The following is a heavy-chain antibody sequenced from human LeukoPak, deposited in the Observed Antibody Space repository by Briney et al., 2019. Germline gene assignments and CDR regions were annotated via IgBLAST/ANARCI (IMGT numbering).Heavy chain of an antibody. CDR1: GGSISSGGYY. Sequence: SQTLSLTCTVSGGSISSGGYYWSWIRQHPGMGLEWIGYIYYSGSTYYNPSLKSRVTISVDTSKNQFSLKLSSVTAADTAVYYCARAQITMVRGVIIRIYYFDYWGQGTLDTVSS. D-gene: IGHD3-10*01. V-gene: IGHV4-31*03. CDR3: ARAQITMVRGVIIRIYYFDY. J-gene: IGHJ4*02. CDR2: IYYSGST.